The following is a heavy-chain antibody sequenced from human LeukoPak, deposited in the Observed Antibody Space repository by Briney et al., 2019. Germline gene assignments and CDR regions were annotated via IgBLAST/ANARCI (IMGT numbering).Heavy chain of an antibody. J-gene: IGHJ6*02. CDR3: AKEGHYGSGYYYYYYGMDV. Sequence: PGGSLRLSCAASGFTFSSYAMSWVRQAPGKGLEWVSAISGSGGIAYYADSVKGRFTIYRDNSKNTLSLQMNSLRAEDTAVYYCAKEGHYGSGYYYYYYGMDVWGQGTTVTVSS. V-gene: IGHV3-23*01. D-gene: IGHD3-10*01. CDR1: GFTFSSYA. CDR2: ISGSGGIA.